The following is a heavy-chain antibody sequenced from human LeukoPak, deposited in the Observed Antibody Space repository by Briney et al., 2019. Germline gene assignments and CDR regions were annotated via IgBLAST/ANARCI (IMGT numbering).Heavy chain of an antibody. J-gene: IGHJ6*04. D-gene: IGHD3-10*02. CDR1: GFTFSSYS. V-gene: IGHV3-48*04. Sequence: GGSLRLSCAASGFTFSSYSMNWVRQAPGKGLEWVSYISSSGSTIYYADSVKGRFTISRDNAKNSLYLQMNSLRAEDPAVYYCAELGITMIGGVWGKGTTVTISS. CDR2: ISSSGSTI. CDR3: AELGITMIGGV.